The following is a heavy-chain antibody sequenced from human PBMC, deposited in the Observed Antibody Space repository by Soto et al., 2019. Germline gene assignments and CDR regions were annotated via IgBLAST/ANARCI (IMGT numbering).Heavy chain of an antibody. CDR1: GINLSNYV. V-gene: IGHV3-30*04. CDR2: ISYDGRNR. D-gene: IGHD3-22*01. J-gene: IGHJ6*02. CDR3: TRASSVIVVVSPVGGMDV. Sequence: QVQREESGGGVVQPGRSLRLSCAASGINLSNYVMHWVRQAPGKGLEWVAAISYDGRNRYYAESVKGRFTISRDNSKNTLYLQMNSLRVEDTAIYYCTRASSVIVVVSPVGGMDVWGQGTTVTVS.